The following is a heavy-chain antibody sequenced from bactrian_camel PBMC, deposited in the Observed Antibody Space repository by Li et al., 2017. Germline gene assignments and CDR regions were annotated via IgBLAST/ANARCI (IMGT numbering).Heavy chain of an antibody. D-gene: IGHD6*01. CDR1: GYTFGSYG. Sequence: QLVESGGGLVQPGESLRLSCATSGYTFGSYGMTWVRQAPGKGLEWIASIHRNGVSTFYADSVKGRFTISRDVAKSTAYLQLNSLKTEDTAMYYCAGFRERARPGQGTQVTVS. J-gene: IGHJ4*01. V-gene: IGHV3S40*01. CDR2: IHRNGVST.